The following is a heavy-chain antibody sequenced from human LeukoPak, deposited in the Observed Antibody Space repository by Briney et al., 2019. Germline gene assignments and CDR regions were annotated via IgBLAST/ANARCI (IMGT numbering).Heavy chain of an antibody. CDR2: IYHSGST. Sequence: SETLSLTCTVSGYSIGTGYYWGWVRQPPGKRLEWIGSIYHSGSTYYNPSLKSRVTISVDKSKNQFSLKLSSVTAADTAVYYCARDAGTTGTTGAFDIWGQGTMVTVSS. CDR1: GYSIGTGYY. J-gene: IGHJ3*02. V-gene: IGHV4-38-2*02. D-gene: IGHD1-1*01. CDR3: ARDAGTTGTTGAFDI.